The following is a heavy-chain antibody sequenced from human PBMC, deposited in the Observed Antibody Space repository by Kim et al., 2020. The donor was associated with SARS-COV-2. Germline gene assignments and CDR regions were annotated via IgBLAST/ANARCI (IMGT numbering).Heavy chain of an antibody. J-gene: IGHJ6*02. V-gene: IGHV1-46*01. CDR2: INPSGGST. CDR1: GYTFTTYF. CDR3: ARAPSENYGMDV. Sequence: ASVKVSCKSSGYTFTTYFIHWVRQAPGQGLEWMGIINPSGGSTTYAQKFQGRVTMTRDTSTSTVYMELSSLTSEDTAVYYCARAPSENYGMDVWGQGTTVTV.